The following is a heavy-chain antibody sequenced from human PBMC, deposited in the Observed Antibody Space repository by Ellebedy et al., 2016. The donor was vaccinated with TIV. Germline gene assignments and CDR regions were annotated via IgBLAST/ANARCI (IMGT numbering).Heavy chain of an antibody. CDR2: IKQDGSEK. CDR1: GFMFNNYW. Sequence: GESLKISXAASGFMFNNYWMSWVRQAPGKGLEWVATIKQDGSEKYYVASVTGRFTISRDNAKKSLYLQMNSLRTEDTAVYYCARAIGAGDGKWGQGALVTVSS. V-gene: IGHV3-7*01. J-gene: IGHJ4*02. D-gene: IGHD2-15*01. CDR3: ARAIGAGDGK.